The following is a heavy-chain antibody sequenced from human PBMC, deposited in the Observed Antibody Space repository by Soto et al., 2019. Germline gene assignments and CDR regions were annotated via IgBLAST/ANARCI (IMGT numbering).Heavy chain of an antibody. CDR2: ISAYNGNT. Sequence: ASVKVSCKASGVTFSSYAISWVRQAPGQGLEWMGWISAYNGNTKYAQKLQGRVTMTTDTSTSTAYMELRSLRSEDTAVYYCASSYSNYALIDYYYYGMDVWGQGTTVTVSS. D-gene: IGHD4-4*01. V-gene: IGHV1-18*01. J-gene: IGHJ6*02. CDR3: ASSYSNYALIDYYYYGMDV. CDR1: GVTFSSYA.